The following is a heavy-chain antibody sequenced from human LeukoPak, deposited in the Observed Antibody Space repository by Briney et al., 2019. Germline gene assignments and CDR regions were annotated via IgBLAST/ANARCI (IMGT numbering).Heavy chain of an antibody. J-gene: IGHJ5*02. CDR3: ARPYYYDSRIDP. D-gene: IGHD3-22*01. V-gene: IGHV4-30-4*01. CDR2: MYHSGRA. Sequence: SQTLSLNCTVSGVSISSGDYYWCWIRQPPGKGLEWVGYMYHSGRAYYNPSLKSRATISVDTSKNQFSLKLSSVTAADTAVYFCARPYYYDSRIDPWGQGTLVTVSS. CDR1: GVSISSGDYY.